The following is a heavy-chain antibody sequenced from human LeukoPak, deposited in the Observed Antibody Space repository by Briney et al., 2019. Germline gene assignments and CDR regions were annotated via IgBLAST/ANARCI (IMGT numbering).Heavy chain of an antibody. CDR2: INPSGGST. V-gene: IGHV1-46*01. Sequence: ASVKVSCKASGYTFTSYYIHWVRQAPGQGLEWMGIINPSGGSTSYAQKFQGRVTMTRDTSTSTVYMELSSLRSEDTAVYYCARTPSVVYDSSGSIHPLFDYWGQGTLVTVSS. J-gene: IGHJ4*02. D-gene: IGHD3-22*01. CDR1: GYTFTSYY. CDR3: ARTPSVVYDSSGSIHPLFDY.